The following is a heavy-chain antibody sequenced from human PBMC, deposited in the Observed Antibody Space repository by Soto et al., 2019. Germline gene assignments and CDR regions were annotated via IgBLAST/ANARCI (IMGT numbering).Heavy chain of an antibody. CDR2: ISWNGNII. CDR3: AKGGPDGFCSGGRCYFDY. CDR1: GFTFDDYA. D-gene: IGHD2-15*01. J-gene: IGHJ4*02. Sequence: EVQLVESGGGLVQPGRSPRLSCAASGFTFDDYAMHWVRRVPGKGLEWVSSISWNGNIIGYADSVKGRFTISRDNAKNSLYLQMNSLRPEDTALYYCAKGGPDGFCSGGRCYFDYWGQGTLVTVSS. V-gene: IGHV3-9*01.